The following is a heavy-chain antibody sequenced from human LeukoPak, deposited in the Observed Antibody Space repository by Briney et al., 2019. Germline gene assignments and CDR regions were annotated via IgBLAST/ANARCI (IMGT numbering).Heavy chain of an antibody. V-gene: IGHV3-48*02. J-gene: IGHJ4*02. CDR1: GFPFSIYS. D-gene: IGHD6-19*01. CDR3: ARARSGWYMDY. CDR2: ITGSSSTI. Sequence: GGSLRLSCAASGFPFSIYSINWVRQAPGKGLEWVSFITGSSSTIFYADSVKGRFTISRDNAKNLVYLQMNSLRDDDTAVYYCARARSGWYMDYWGQGTLVTVSS.